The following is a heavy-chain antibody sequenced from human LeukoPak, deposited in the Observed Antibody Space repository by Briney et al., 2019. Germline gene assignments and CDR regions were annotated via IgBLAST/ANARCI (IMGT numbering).Heavy chain of an antibody. CDR1: GFTVSSNS. Sequence: GGSLRPSCAASGFTVSSNSMSWVRQAPGKGLEWVSVIYSGGSTYYADSVKGRFTISRDNSKNTLYLQMNSLRAKDTAVYYCARTYSGYSYGMYWYFDLWGRGTLVTVSS. J-gene: IGHJ2*01. V-gene: IGHV3-53*01. D-gene: IGHD5-18*01. CDR2: IYSGGST. CDR3: ARTYSGYSYGMYWYFDL.